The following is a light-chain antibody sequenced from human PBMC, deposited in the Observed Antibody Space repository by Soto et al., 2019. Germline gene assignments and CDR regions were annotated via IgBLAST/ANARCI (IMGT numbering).Light chain of an antibody. CDR1: QSVSSNY. CDR2: GAS. CDR3: QQYGSSRWT. J-gene: IGKJ1*01. V-gene: IGKV3-20*01. Sequence: PGERATLSCRASQSVSSNYLAWYQQKPGQAPRLLIYGASSRATGIPDRFSGSGSGTDFTLTISRLEPEDFAVYYCQQYGSSRWTFAQGTKVEI.